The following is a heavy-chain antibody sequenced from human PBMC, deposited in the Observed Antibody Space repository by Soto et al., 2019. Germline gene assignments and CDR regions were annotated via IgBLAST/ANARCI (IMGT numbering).Heavy chain of an antibody. V-gene: IGHV4-34*01. D-gene: IGHD6-19*01. CDR3: ARGLTIAVAGPNLDY. CDR1: GGSFSGYY. CDR2: INHSGST. J-gene: IGHJ4*02. Sequence: QVQLQQWGAGLLKPSETLSLTCAVYGGSFSGYYWSWIRQPPGKGLEWIGEINHSGSTNYNPSLKSRVTISVDTSKNQFSLKLSSVTAADTAVYYCARGLTIAVAGPNLDYWGQGTLVTVSS.